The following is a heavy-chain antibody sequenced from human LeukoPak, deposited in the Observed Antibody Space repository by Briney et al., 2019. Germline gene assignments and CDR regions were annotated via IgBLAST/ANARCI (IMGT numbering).Heavy chain of an antibody. V-gene: IGHV4-30-4*01. CDR3: ARGRSWSFDY. D-gene: IGHD6-13*01. CDR1: GGSISSGDYY. Sequence: SETLSLTCTVSGGSISSGDYYWSWIRQPPGKGLEWIGYIYYSGSTYYNPSLKSRVTISVDTSKNQFSLKLSSVTAADTDVYYCARGRSWSFDYWGQGTLVTVSS. CDR2: IYYSGST. J-gene: IGHJ4*02.